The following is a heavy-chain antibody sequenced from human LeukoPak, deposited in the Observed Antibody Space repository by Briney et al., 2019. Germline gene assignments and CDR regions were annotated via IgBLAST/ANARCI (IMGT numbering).Heavy chain of an antibody. CDR2: ISSSSSYI. Sequence: NPGGSLRLSCAASGFIFTTYSMNWVRQAPGKGLEWVSSISSSSSYIFYADSVKGRFTISRDNAKNSLYLQVNSLRAEDTAVYYCARDLLSRMTGTGAYYYYGMDVWGQGTAVTVSS. J-gene: IGHJ6*02. V-gene: IGHV3-21*01. D-gene: IGHD2/OR15-2a*01. CDR1: GFIFTTYS. CDR3: ARDLLSRMTGTGAYYYYGMDV.